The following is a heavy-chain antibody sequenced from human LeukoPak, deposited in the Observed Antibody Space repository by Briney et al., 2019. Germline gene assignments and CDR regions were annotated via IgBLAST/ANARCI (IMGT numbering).Heavy chain of an antibody. D-gene: IGHD5-18*01. J-gene: IGHJ6*03. CDR1: GLTFSNYW. CDR3: ARDGGAYGYYMDV. Sequence: PGRSLRLSCVDSGLTFSNYWMSWVRRAPGKGLEWVANIKQDGSEKFYQDSVKGRFTISRDNTKNSLYLQMNSLRAEDTAVYYCARDGGAYGYYMDVWGKGTTVTVSS. V-gene: IGHV3-7*01. CDR2: IKQDGSEK.